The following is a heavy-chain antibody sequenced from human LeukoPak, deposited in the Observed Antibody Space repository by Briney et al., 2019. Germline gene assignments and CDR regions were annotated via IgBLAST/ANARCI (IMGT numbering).Heavy chain of an antibody. V-gene: IGHV4-59*01. D-gene: IGHD3-22*01. CDR3: ASYPSPYYYDSSGYSPPDWFDP. Sequence: SETLSLTCTVSGGSISSCYWSWIRQPPGKGLEWIGYIYYSGSTNYNPSLKSRVTISVDTSKNQFSLKLSSVTAADTAVYYCASYPSPYYYDSSGYSPPDWFDPWGQGTLVTVSS. CDR2: IYYSGST. CDR1: GGSISSCY. J-gene: IGHJ5*02.